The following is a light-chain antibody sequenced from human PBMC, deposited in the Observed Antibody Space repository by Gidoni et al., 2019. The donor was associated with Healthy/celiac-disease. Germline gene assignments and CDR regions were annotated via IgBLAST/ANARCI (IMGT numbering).Light chain of an antibody. CDR3: QQSYSTPRT. Sequence: DLKMTQSPSSLSASVGDRVPITCRASQSISSYLNWYQQKPGKAPKLLIYAASSLQSGVPSRCSGSGSGTDFTLTISSLQPEDFATYYCQQSYSTPRTFGQGTKVEIK. CDR1: QSISSY. J-gene: IGKJ1*01. V-gene: IGKV1-39*01. CDR2: AAS.